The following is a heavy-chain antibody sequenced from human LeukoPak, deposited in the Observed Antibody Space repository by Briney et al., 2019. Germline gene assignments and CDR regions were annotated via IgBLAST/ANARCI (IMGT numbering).Heavy chain of an antibody. Sequence: SETLSLTCTVSGGSISSYYWSRIRQPPGKGLEWIGYIYYSGSTNYNPSLKRRVTISVDTSKNQFSLKLSSVTAADTAVYYCARAVQLERPPPLIDYYYMDVWGKGTTVTVSS. CDR1: GGSISSYY. CDR2: IYYSGST. V-gene: IGHV4-59*01. CDR3: ARAVQLERPPPLIDYYYMDV. J-gene: IGHJ6*03. D-gene: IGHD1-1*01.